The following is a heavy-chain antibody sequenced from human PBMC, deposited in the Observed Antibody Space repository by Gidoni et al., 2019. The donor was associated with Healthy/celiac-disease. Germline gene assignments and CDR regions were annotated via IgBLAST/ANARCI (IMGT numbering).Heavy chain of an antibody. Sequence: SGSAMHWVRQASGKGLEWVGRIRSKANSYATVYAASVKGRFTISRDDSKNTAYLQMNSLKTEETAVYYCTSSVEIATIAYYYYGMDVWGQGTTVTVSS. D-gene: IGHD2-21*01. J-gene: IGHJ6*02. CDR3: TSSVEIATIAYYYYGMDV. CDR2: IRSKANSYAT. V-gene: IGHV3-73*01. CDR1: SGSA.